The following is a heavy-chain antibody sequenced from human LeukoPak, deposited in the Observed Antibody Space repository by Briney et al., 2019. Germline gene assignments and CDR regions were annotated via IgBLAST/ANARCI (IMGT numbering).Heavy chain of an antibody. CDR3: ARELTFDDFDV. Sequence: ASVNVSCKASGYTFTSYGISWVRQAPGQGLEWLGWINPNSGATNYPQTFQGRVTITSDTSISTTSMELSSLPSDDAASYYCARELTFDDFDVWGQGTMLSVS. V-gene: IGHV1-2*02. J-gene: IGHJ3*01. D-gene: IGHD3-10*02. CDR2: INPNSGAT. CDR1: GYTFTSYG.